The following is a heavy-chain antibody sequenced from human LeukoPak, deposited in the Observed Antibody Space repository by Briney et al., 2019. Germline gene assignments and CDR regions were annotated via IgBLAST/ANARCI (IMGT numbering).Heavy chain of an antibody. D-gene: IGHD3-9*01. V-gene: IGHV1-69*05. CDR2: IILIFGTA. CDR1: GGTFSSYA. J-gene: IGHJ4*02. CDR3: ARDAFDWLYGLVPYYFDY. Sequence: SVKASCKASGGTFSSYAISWVRQAPGQGLEWMGRIILIFGTANYAQKFQGRVTITTDESTSTAYMELSSLRSEDTAVYYCARDAFDWLYGLVPYYFDYWGQGTLVTVSS.